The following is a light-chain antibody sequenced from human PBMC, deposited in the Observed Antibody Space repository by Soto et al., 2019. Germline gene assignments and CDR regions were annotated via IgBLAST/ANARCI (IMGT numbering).Light chain of an antibody. CDR1: GSDIGGFNY. Sequence: QSVLTQPASVSGSPGQSITISCTGTGSDIGGFNYVSWYQQHPGKAPKLIIYDVTNRPSGVSNPFSGSKSGNTASLTISGLQPEDEADYYCSSYTTSNTRQIVFGTGTKVTVL. J-gene: IGLJ1*01. CDR2: DVT. V-gene: IGLV2-14*03. CDR3: SSYTTSNTRQIV.